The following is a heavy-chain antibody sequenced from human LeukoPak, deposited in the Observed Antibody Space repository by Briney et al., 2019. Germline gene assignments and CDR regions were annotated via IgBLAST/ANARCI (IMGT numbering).Heavy chain of an antibody. Sequence: SETLSLTCAVYGGSFSGYYWSWIRQPPGKGLEWIGEINHSGSTNYNPSLKSRVTISVDTFKNQFSLKLSSVTAADTAVYYCARHRVSGYDSSGYYSDYWGQGTLVTVSS. J-gene: IGHJ4*02. D-gene: IGHD3-22*01. V-gene: IGHV4-34*01. CDR3: ARHRVSGYDSSGYYSDY. CDR1: GGSFSGYY. CDR2: INHSGST.